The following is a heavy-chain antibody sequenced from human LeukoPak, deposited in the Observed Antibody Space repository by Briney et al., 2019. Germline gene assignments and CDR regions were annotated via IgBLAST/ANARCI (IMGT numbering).Heavy chain of an antibody. CDR2: INHSGST. Sequence: SETLSLTCAVYGGSFSGYYWSWIRQPPGKGLEWIGEINHSGSTNYNPSLKSRVTISEDTSKNQFSLKLSSVTAADTAVHYCARVPSAFDIWGQGTMVTVSS. CDR3: ARVPSAFDI. J-gene: IGHJ3*02. V-gene: IGHV4-34*01. CDR1: GGSFSGYY. D-gene: IGHD2-2*01.